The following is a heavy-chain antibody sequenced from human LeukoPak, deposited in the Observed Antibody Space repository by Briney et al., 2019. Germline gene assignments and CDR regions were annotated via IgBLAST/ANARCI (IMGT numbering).Heavy chain of an antibody. Sequence: PGGSLRLSCATSGFTFSAYAMYWVRQAPGKGLEWVSTISGSGGSTYYADSVRGRFTISRDNSKNTLCLQMNSLRAEDTAVYYCARSRIADWGQGTLVTVSS. CDR3: ARSRIAD. J-gene: IGHJ4*02. D-gene: IGHD2-21*01. V-gene: IGHV3-23*01. CDR1: GFTFSAYA. CDR2: ISGSGGST.